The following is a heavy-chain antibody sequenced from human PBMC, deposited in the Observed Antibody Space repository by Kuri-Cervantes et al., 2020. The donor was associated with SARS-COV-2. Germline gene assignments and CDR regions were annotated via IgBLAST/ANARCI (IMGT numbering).Heavy chain of an antibody. Sequence: GSLRLSCTVSGSSVSSGSYYWSWIRQPPGKGLEWIGYIYYNGSTNYNPSLKSRVTISVDTSKNQFSLKLSSVTAADTAMYYCARHDYSGPLTYYYGMDVWGQGTTVTVSS. CDR3: ARHDYSGPLTYYYGMDV. CDR2: IYYNGST. J-gene: IGHJ6*02. V-gene: IGHV4-61*01. D-gene: IGHD4-23*01. CDR1: GSSVSSGSYY.